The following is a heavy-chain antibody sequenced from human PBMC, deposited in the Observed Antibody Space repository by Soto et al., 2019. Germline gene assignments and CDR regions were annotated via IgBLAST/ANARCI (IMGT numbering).Heavy chain of an antibody. V-gene: IGHV2-5*02. CDR2: IYWDDDK. Sequence: QITLKESGPTLVKPTQTLTLTCTFSGFSLSTPGLSVGWIRQPPGKALEWLALIYWDDDKRYSPSLKSRLTITKDTPNNQVVLTVITMGPVDTATHYWGQRAAFAYCILPFRGQGSLVTVSS. CDR3: GQRAAFAYCILPF. D-gene: IGHD3-16*01. J-gene: IGHJ1*01. CDR1: GFSLSTPGLS.